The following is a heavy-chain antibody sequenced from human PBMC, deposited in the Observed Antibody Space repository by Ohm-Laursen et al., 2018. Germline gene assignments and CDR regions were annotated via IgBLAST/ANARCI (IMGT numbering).Heavy chain of an antibody. J-gene: IGHJ4*02. Sequence: SETLSLTCAVNGESSSGYCWTWIRQPAGKGLEWIGRIYTSGSTNYNPSLKSRVTMSVDTSKNQFSLKLSSVTAADTAVYYCARVTYYYDSSIIAFDYWGQGTLVTVSS. CDR1: GESSSGYC. D-gene: IGHD3-22*01. V-gene: IGHV4-59*10. CDR2: IYTSGST. CDR3: ARVTYYYDSSIIAFDY.